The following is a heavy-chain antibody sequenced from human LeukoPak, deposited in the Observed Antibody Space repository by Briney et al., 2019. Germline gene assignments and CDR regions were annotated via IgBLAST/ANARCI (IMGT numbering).Heavy chain of an antibody. J-gene: IGHJ4*02. V-gene: IGHV1-18*04. D-gene: IGHD5-18*01. CDR1: GYTFTTYG. CDR3: ARIYSYGNGVYYFDY. CDR2: ISAYNGNT. Sequence: APVKVSCKASGYTFTTYGISWVRQAPGQGLEWMGWISAYNGNTNYAQKLQGRVTMTTDTSTSTAYMELRSLRSDDTAVYYCARIYSYGNGVYYFDYWGQRTLVTVSS.